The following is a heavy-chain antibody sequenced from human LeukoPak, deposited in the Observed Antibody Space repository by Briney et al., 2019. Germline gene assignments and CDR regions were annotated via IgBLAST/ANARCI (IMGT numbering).Heavy chain of an antibody. CDR1: GFTFRTYG. J-gene: IGHJ4*02. Sequence: PGGSLRLSCAASGFTFRTYGMHWVRQAPGQGLEWVAVIWYDGSKKYYADSVKGRFTISRDNSKNTMYLQMDSLRADDTAVYYCARGSHESAAALDYWGQGTLVSVSS. D-gene: IGHD6-13*01. CDR3: ARGSHESAAALDY. V-gene: IGHV3-33*01. CDR2: IWYDGSKK.